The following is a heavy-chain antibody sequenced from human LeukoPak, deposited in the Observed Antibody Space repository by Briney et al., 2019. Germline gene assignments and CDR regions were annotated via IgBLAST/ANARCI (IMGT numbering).Heavy chain of an antibody. CDR3: ARGLPPMIVVVINRGWFDP. V-gene: IGHV4-31*03. CDR2: IYYSGST. J-gene: IGHJ5*02. Sequence: SETLSLTCTVSGGSISSGGYYWSWIRQHPGKGLEWIGYIYYSGSTYYNPSLKSRVTISVDTSKNQFSLKLSSVTAADTAVYYCARGLPPMIVVVINRGWFDPWGQGTLVTVSS. D-gene: IGHD3-22*01. CDR1: GGSISSGGYY.